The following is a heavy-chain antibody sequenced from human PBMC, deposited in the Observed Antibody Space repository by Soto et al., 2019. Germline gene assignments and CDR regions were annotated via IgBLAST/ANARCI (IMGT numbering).Heavy chain of an antibody. V-gene: IGHV3-30-3*01. CDR1: GFTFSSYA. CDR3: AGIAVAGTFDY. CDR2: ISYDGSNK. J-gene: IGHJ4*02. Sequence: GGSLRLSCAASGFTFSSYAMHWVRQAPGKGLEWVAVISYDGSNKYYADSVKGRFTISRDNSKNTLYLRMNSLRAEDTAVYYCAGIAVAGTFDYWGQGTLVTVSS. D-gene: IGHD6-19*01.